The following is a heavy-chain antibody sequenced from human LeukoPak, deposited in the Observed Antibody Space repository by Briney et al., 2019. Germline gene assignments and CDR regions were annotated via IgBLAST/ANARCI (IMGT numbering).Heavy chain of an antibody. V-gene: IGHV4-4*07. Sequence: SETLSLTCTVSDGSISSYYWSWIRQPAGKGLEWIGRIYTSGSTNYNPSLKSRVTMSVDTSKNQFSLKLSSVTAADTAVYYCARSKDETYYDFWSGYPRYFDLWGRGTLVTVSS. CDR1: DGSISSYY. CDR3: ARSKDETYYDFWSGYPRYFDL. J-gene: IGHJ2*01. D-gene: IGHD3-3*01. CDR2: IYTSGST.